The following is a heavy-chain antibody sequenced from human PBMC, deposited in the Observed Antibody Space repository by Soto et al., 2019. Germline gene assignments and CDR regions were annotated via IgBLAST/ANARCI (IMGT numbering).Heavy chain of an antibody. V-gene: IGHV4-59*01. Sequence: SETLSLTCTVSGGSIRSYYWSWIRQPPGKGLEWIGSIYYSGSTYYNPSLKSRVTVSVDTSKNQFSLKLSSVTAADTAVYYCARDSPGAGHFYYWAQRTLDPVSS. CDR1: GGSIRSYY. J-gene: IGHJ4*02. D-gene: IGHD1-26*01. CDR2: IYYSGST. CDR3: ARDSPGAGHFYY.